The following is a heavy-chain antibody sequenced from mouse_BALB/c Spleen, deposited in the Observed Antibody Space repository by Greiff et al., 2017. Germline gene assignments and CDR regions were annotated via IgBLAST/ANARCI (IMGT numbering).Heavy chain of an antibody. J-gene: IGHJ4*01. CDR3: ARGYDDGYYAMDY. V-gene: IGHV5-6*01. CDR2: ISSGGSYT. CDR1: GFTFSSYG. Sequence: EVKLMESGGDLVKPGGSLKLSCAASGFTFSSYGMSWVRQTPDKRLEWVATISSGGSYTYYPDSVKGRFTISRDNAKNTLYLQMSSLKSEDTAMYYCARGYDDGYYAMDYWGQGTSVTVSS. D-gene: IGHD2-14*01.